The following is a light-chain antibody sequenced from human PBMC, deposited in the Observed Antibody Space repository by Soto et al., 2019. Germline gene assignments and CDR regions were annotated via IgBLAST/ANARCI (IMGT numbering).Light chain of an antibody. Sequence: IQTTQCHSTLSGCVRYRVTITGPASQSISSWLAWYQQKPGKAPKLLIYDASSLESGVPSRFSGSGSGTEFTLTISSLQPDDFATYYCQQYNSYPITFGQGTRLEIK. CDR2: DAS. V-gene: IGKV1-5*01. J-gene: IGKJ5*01. CDR1: QSISSW. CDR3: QQYNSYPIT.